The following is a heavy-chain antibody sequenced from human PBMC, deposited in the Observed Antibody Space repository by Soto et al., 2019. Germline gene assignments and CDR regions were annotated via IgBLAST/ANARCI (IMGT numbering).Heavy chain of an antibody. D-gene: IGHD6-6*01. CDR3: ARGDSSSSGDNWFDP. Sequence: SVKVSCKASGGTFSSYAISWVRQAPGQGLERMGGIIPIFGTANYAQKFQGRVTITADESTSTAYMELSSLRSEDTAVYYCARGDSSSSGDNWFDPWGQGTLVTVSS. CDR1: GGTFSSYA. V-gene: IGHV1-69*13. CDR2: IIPIFGTA. J-gene: IGHJ5*02.